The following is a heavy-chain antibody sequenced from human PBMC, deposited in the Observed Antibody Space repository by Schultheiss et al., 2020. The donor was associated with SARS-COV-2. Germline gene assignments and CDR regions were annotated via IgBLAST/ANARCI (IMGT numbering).Heavy chain of an antibody. CDR1: GGSISSYY. CDR2: IYYSGST. CDR3: AKERRY. J-gene: IGHJ4*02. Sequence: SETLSLTCTVSGGSISSYYWSWIRQPPGKGLEWIGYIYYSGSTNYNPSLKSRVTISVDTSKNQFSLKLSSVTAADTAVYYCAKERRYWGQGTLVTVSS. V-gene: IGHV4-59*12.